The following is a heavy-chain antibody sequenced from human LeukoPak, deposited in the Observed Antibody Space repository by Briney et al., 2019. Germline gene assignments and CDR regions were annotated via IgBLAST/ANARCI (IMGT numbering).Heavy chain of an antibody. Sequence: SETLSLTCTVSGGSFSSYYWSWIRQPPGKGLEWIGYIYYSGSTNYNPSLKSRVTISVDTSKNQFSLKLSSVTAADTAVYYCARQVLRYSSSWYRYYFDYWGQGTLVTVSS. V-gene: IGHV4-59*08. CDR1: GGSFSSYY. CDR2: IYYSGST. J-gene: IGHJ4*02. D-gene: IGHD6-13*01. CDR3: ARQVLRYSSSWYRYYFDY.